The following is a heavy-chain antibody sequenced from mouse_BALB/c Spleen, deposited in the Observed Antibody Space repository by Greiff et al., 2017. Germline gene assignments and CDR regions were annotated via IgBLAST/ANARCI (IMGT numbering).Heavy chain of an antibody. CDR2: IDPSDSYT. CDR1: GYTFTSYW. D-gene: IGHD2-10*01. J-gene: IGHJ3*01. V-gene: IGHV1-69*02. CDR3: ARAYYGNYWFAY. Sequence: VKLQQPGAELVKPGASVKLSCKASGYTFTSYWMHWVKQRPGQGLEWIGEIDPSDSYTNYNQKFKGKATLTVDKSSSTAYMQLSSLTSEDSAVYYCARAYYGNYWFAYWGQGTLVTVSA.